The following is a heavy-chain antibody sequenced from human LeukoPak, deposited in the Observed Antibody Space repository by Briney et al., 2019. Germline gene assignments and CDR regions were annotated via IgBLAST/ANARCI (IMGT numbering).Heavy chain of an antibody. D-gene: IGHD5-18*01. Sequence: SETLSLTCAVYGGSFSGYYWSWIRQPPGKGLEWIGEINHSGSTNYNPSLKSRVTISVDTSKNQFSLKLSSVTAADTAVYYCARGSTDPRGYSYGIRYYFDYWGQGTLVTVSS. CDR3: ARGSTDPRGYSYGIRYYFDY. V-gene: IGHV4-34*01. CDR2: INHSGST. CDR1: GGSFSGYY. J-gene: IGHJ4*02.